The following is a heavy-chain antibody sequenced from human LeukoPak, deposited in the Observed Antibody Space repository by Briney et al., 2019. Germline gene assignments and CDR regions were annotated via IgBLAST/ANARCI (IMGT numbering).Heavy chain of an antibody. V-gene: IGHV3-15*01. J-gene: IGHJ4*02. CDR3: TTVRPDYYDSSGYYYVGGWYFDY. D-gene: IGHD3-22*01. CDR2: IKSKTDGGTT. CDR1: GFTFSNAW. Sequence: GGSLRLSCAASGFTFSNAWMSWVRQAPGKGLEWVGRIKSKTDGGTTDYAAPVKGRFTISRDDSKNTLYLQMNSLKTEDTAVYYCTTVRPDYYDSSGYYYVGGWYFDYWGQGTLVTVSS.